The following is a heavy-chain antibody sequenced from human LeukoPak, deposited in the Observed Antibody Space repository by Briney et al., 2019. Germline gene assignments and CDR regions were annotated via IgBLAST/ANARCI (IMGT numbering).Heavy chain of an antibody. CDR1: GFTFSDYA. Sequence: GGPLRLSCAASGFTFSDYAMFWVRQAPGKGLEWVSGISGSGGSTKYADSVKGRFTISRDNSKNTLYLQINSLRAEDTAVYYCARGATPGWGQGTLVTVSS. V-gene: IGHV3-23*01. CDR2: ISGSGGST. CDR3: ARGATPG. J-gene: IGHJ4*02.